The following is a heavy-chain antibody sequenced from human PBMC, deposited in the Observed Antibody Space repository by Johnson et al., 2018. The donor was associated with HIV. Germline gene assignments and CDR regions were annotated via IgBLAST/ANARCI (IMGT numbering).Heavy chain of an antibody. J-gene: IGHJ3*02. D-gene: IGHD1-14*01. Sequence: MLLVESGGGLIQPGGSLRLSCAASGFTVSSNYMSWVRQAPGKGLEWVSVIYSGGSTYYADSVKGRFTISRDNSKNTLYLQMSSLRVEDTAVYYCATRDPTYRPGAFDIWGQGTTVTVSS. V-gene: IGHV3-53*01. CDR1: GFTVSSNY. CDR2: IYSGGST. CDR3: ATRDPTYRPGAFDI.